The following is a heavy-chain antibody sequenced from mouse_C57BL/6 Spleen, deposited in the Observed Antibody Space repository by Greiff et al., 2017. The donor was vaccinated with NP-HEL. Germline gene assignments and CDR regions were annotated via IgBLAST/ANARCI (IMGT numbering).Heavy chain of an antibody. J-gene: IGHJ4*01. V-gene: IGHV1-72*01. Sequence: QVQLQQPGAELVKPGASVKLSCKASGYTFTSYWMHWVKQRPGRGLEWIGSIDPNSGGTKYNEKFKSKATLTVDKPSSTAYMQLSSLTSEDSAVYYCARSGHYDYGDYYAMDYWGQGTSVTVSS. CDR3: ARSGHYDYGDYYAMDY. CDR1: GYTFTSYW. CDR2: IDPNSGGT. D-gene: IGHD2-4*01.